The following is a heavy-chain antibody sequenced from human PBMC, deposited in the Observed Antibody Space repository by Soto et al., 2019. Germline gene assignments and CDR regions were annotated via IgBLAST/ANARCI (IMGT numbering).Heavy chain of an antibody. V-gene: IGHV4-39*01. CDR3: ARWGGRWTLVVGYFDY. CDR2: IYYSGST. D-gene: IGHD3-16*01. Sequence: QLQLQESGPGLVKPSETLSLTCTVSGGSISSSSYYWGWIRQPPGKGLEWIGSIYYSGSTYYNPSLKSRVTISVDTSKNQFSLKLSSVTTADTAVYYCARWGGRWTLVVGYFDYWGQGTLVTVSS. CDR1: GGSISSSSYY. J-gene: IGHJ4*02.